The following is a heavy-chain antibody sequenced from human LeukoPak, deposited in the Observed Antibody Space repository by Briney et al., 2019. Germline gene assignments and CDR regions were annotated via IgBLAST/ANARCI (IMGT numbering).Heavy chain of an antibody. V-gene: IGHV1-8*03. CDR2: MNPNSGNT. J-gene: IGHJ4*02. Sequence: ASVKVSCKASGYTFTSYDINWVRQATGQGLEWMGWMNPNSGNTGYAQKFRGRVTITRNTSISTAYMELSSLRSEDTAVYYYARGRGSGYGPSDYWGQGTLVTVSS. CDR3: ARGRGSGYGPSDY. CDR1: GYTFTSYD. D-gene: IGHD5-12*01.